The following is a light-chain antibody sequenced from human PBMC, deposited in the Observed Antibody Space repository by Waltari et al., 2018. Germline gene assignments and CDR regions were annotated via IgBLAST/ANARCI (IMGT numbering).Light chain of an antibody. CDR1: ESVRSH. CDR2: HAS. CDR3: QQYHNWWT. Sequence: EIVMTQSPATLSVSPGERATLSCRASESVRSHLAWFQQKPGQAPRLLVYHASTRATGIPVRFSGSGSGTEFTLTISSLQSEDFAVYYCQQYHNWWTFGQGTKVEVK. V-gene: IGKV3-15*01. J-gene: IGKJ1*01.